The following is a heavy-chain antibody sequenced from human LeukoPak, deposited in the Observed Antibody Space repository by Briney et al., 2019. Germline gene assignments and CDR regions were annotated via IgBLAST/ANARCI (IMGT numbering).Heavy chain of an antibody. J-gene: IGHJ3*01. CDR2: ISGSGGST. CDR1: GFTFSSYA. CDR3: AKLSFYDTSGDGAFDA. V-gene: IGHV3-23*01. Sequence: GGSLRLSCAASGFTFSSYAMSWVRQAPGKGLEWVSAISGSGGSTYYADSVKGRFTISRDNSKNTLYLSMNSLRVEDTALYYCAKLSFYDTSGDGAFDAWGQGTMVTVSS. D-gene: IGHD3-22*01.